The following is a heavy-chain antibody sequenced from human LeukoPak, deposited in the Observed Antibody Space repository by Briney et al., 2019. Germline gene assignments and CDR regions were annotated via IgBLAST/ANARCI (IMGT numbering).Heavy chain of an antibody. D-gene: IGHD2-21*01. CDR2: ISSSAKYM. CDR3: AKDVSLLVVEKGAFDM. V-gene: IGHV3-21*01. J-gene: IGHJ3*02. Sequence: PGGSLRLSCAASGFTFSSYSMNWVRQAPGKGLEWISGISSSAKYMNYADSVKGRFTISRDNAKHSLFLEMNSLRGEDTAIYYCAKDVSLLVVEKGAFDMWGQGTLVTASS. CDR1: GFTFSSYS.